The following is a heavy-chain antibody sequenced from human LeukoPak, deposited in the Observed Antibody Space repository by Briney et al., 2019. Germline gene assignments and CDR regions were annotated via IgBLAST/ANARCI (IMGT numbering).Heavy chain of an antibody. V-gene: IGHV3-30*02. Sequence: GGSLRLSCAASGFIFSSYGIHWVRQAPGKGLEWVAFIRYDGSMIYYADSVKGRFTISRDNSKNTVYLQMNSLRAEDTAVYYCAKSQEEGGSIDYWGQGTLVTVSS. CDR2: IRYDGSMI. D-gene: IGHD5-12*01. CDR1: GFIFSSYG. CDR3: AKSQEEGGSIDY. J-gene: IGHJ4*02.